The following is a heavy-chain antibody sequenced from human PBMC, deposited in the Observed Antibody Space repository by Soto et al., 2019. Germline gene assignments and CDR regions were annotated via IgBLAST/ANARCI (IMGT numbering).Heavy chain of an antibody. J-gene: IGHJ4*02. Sequence: PGGSLRLSCAASGFSFSSHEINWVRQAPGKGLEWVSYIDSSGSTIYYADSVKGRFTISRDNAKNSLYLQMNSLRAEDTAVYYWARFPHPTAASAYWGQGTLVTVSS. CDR2: IDSSGSTI. V-gene: IGHV3-48*03. CDR1: GFSFSSHE. CDR3: ARFPHPTAASAY. D-gene: IGHD6-13*01.